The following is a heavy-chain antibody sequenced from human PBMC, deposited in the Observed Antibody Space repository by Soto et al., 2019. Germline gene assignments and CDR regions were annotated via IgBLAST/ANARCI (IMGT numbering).Heavy chain of an antibody. Sequence: SETLSLTCTVSGGSISSSSYYWGWIRQPPGKGLEWIGSIYYSGSTYYNPSLKSRVTISVDTSKNQFSLKLSSVTAADTAVYYCAGRTVTPPNWFDPWGQGTLVTVSS. CDR2: IYYSGST. J-gene: IGHJ5*02. V-gene: IGHV4-39*01. CDR1: GGSISSSSYY. D-gene: IGHD4-4*01. CDR3: AGRTVTPPNWFDP.